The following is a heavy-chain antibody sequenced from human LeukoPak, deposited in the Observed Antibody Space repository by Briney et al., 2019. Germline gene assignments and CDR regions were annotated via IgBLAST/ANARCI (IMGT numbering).Heavy chain of an antibody. CDR2: IYHSGST. CDR3: ARGPYSSGWYLGGRDDAFDI. J-gene: IGHJ3*02. V-gene: IGHV4-38-2*02. Sequence: SETLSLTCTVSGYSISSGYYWGWIRQPPGKGLEWIGSIYHSGSTYYNPSLKSRVTISVDTSKNQFSLKLSSVTAADTAVYYCARGPYSSGWYLGGRDDAFDIWGQGTMVTVSS. D-gene: IGHD6-19*01. CDR1: GYSISSGYY.